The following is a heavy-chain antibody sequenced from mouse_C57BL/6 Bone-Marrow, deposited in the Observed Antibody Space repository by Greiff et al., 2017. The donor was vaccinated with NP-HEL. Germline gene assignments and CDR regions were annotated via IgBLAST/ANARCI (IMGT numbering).Heavy chain of an antibody. CDR1: GYTFTSYG. J-gene: IGHJ2*01. CDR3: ARLGREGFDY. Sequence: VQLQQSGAELARPGASVKLSCKASGYTFTSYGISWVKQRTGQGLEWIGEIYPRSGNTYYNEKSKGKATLTADKSSSTAYMELRSLTSEDSAVYFCARLGREGFDYWGQGTTLTVSS. V-gene: IGHV1-81*01. CDR2: IYPRSGNT. D-gene: IGHD4-1*01.